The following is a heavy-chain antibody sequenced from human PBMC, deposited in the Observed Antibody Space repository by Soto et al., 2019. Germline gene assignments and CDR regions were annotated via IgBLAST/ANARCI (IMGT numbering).Heavy chain of an antibody. D-gene: IGHD6-6*01. CDR2: ISAYNGNT. Sequence: ASVKVSCKASGYTFTSYGISWVRQAPGQGLEWMGWISAYNGNTNYAQKLQGRVTMTTDTSTSTAYMELRSLRSDDTAVYYCARGPIAAQRDSQPCDYWGQGTLVTVSS. V-gene: IGHV1-18*01. CDR1: GYTFTSYG. CDR3: ARGPIAAQRDSQPCDY. J-gene: IGHJ4*02.